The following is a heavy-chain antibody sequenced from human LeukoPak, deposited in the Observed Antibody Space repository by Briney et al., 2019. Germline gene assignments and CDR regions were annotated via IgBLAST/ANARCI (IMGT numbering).Heavy chain of an antibody. Sequence: SETLSLTCTVSGVSISSSYWSWIRQPPGKGLEWIGYIYYRRTTNYNPSLKSRVTISVATSKNHFSLNLSSVTAADTAVYYCATGYSYGSASYYNFDSWGQGTLVTVSS. CDR2: IYYRRTT. D-gene: IGHD3-10*01. CDR3: ATGYSYGSASYYNFDS. J-gene: IGHJ4*02. V-gene: IGHV4-59*01. CDR1: GVSISSSY.